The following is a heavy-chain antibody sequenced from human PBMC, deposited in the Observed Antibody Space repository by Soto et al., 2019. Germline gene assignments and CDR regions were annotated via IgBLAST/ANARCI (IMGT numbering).Heavy chain of an antibody. J-gene: IGHJ4*02. V-gene: IGHV1-24*01. CDR2: FDPEDGET. CDR3: ATLRYCGYTSCYAYTDS. Sequence: ASVKVSCKVSGYSLTELSMHWVRQAPGKGLEWMGGFDPEDGETIYAQKFQGRVTMTEDTSTDTAYMELSSLRSEDTAVYYCATLRYCGYTSCYAYTDSWGQGTLVTVSS. CDR1: GYSLTELS. D-gene: IGHD2-2*01.